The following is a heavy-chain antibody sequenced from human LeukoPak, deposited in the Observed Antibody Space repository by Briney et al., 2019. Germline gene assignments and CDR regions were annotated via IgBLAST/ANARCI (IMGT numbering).Heavy chain of an antibody. J-gene: IGHJ5*02. CDR3: ARDAYGSRSSWFDP. CDR2: MNPNSGNT. D-gene: IGHD3-10*01. Sequence: ASVKVSCKASGYTFTSYDINWVRQATGQGLEWMGWMNPNSGNTGYAQGFQGRVTITRNTSISTAYMELSSLRSEDTAVYFCARDAYGSRSSWFDPWGQGTLVTVSA. V-gene: IGHV1-8*03. CDR1: GYTFTSYD.